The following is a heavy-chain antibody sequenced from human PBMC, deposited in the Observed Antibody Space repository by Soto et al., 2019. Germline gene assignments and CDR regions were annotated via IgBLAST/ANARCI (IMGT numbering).Heavy chain of an antibody. Sequence: GGSLRLSCAASGFTFSSYAMSWVRQAPGKGLEWVSAISGSGSTFYADSVKGRFTISRDNSKNTLYLQMNSLRAEDTAVYYCAKEKDYDYVWGSYRYTSDYWGQGTLVTVSP. CDR3: AKEKDYDYVWGSYRYTSDY. CDR1: GFTFSSYA. D-gene: IGHD3-16*02. J-gene: IGHJ4*02. CDR2: ISGSGST. V-gene: IGHV3-23*01.